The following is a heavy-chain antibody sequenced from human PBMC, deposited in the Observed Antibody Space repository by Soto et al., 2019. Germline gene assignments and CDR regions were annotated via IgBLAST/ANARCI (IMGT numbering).Heavy chain of an antibody. J-gene: IGHJ6*02. CDR3: AKETVVVPAANRAYYYYGMDV. Sequence: GGSLRLSCAASGFTFSSYAMSWVRKAPGKGLEWVSAISGSGGSTYYADSVKGRFTISRDNSKNTLYLQMNSLRAEDTAVYYCAKETVVVPAANRAYYYYGMDVWGQGTTVTVSS. V-gene: IGHV3-23*01. CDR1: GFTFSSYA. D-gene: IGHD2-2*01. CDR2: ISGSGGST.